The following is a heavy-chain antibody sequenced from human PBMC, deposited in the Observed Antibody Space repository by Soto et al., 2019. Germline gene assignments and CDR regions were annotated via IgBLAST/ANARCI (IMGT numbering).Heavy chain of an antibody. CDR2: ISPNGNNQ. J-gene: IGHJ4*02. D-gene: IGHD3-22*01. CDR3: ASGAGFYYDTSRY. Sequence: PGGSLRLSCVDPGFTFTTYALHWIRQAPGNGLEWVAVISPNGNNQYYADSVKDRLTISRDTSKITLYLQMTSLRPDDTAVYYCASGAGFYYDTSRYGGQGTLVTVSS. CDR1: GFTFTTYA. V-gene: IGHV3-30*04.